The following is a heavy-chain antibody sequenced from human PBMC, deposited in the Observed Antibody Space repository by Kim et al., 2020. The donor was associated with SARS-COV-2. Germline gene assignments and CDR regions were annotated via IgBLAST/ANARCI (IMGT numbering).Heavy chain of an antibody. Sequence: SETLSLTCTVSDDSLSGSPYYWGWIRQPPGKGLEWIGKIYYSGSASYNPSFKSRVSMSLDTSRNQFSLKLNSVTAADTSIYYCARHALLFGDRGLWFDSWGQGTLVTVSS. CDR2: IYYSGSA. V-gene: IGHV4-39*01. CDR1: DDSLSGSPYY. J-gene: IGHJ5*01. CDR3: ARHALLFGDRGLWFDS. D-gene: IGHD3-10*01.